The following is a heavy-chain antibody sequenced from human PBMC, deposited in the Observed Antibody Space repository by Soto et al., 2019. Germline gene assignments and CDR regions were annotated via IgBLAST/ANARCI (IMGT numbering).Heavy chain of an antibody. D-gene: IGHD1-1*01. CDR2: ISAHNGNT. CDR3: ARGRYGDY. CDR1: GYAFTTYG. J-gene: IGHJ4*02. V-gene: IGHV1-18*01. Sequence: QVHLVQSGAAVKKPGASVKGSCKGSGYAFTTYGITWVRQAPGQGLEWMGWISAHNGNTNYAQKLQGRVTVTRDTSTSTAYMELRSLISDDTAVYYCARGRYGDYWGQGALVTVSS.